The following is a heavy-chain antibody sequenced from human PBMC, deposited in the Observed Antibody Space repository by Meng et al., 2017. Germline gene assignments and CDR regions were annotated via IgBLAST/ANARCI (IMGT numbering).Heavy chain of an antibody. D-gene: IGHD3-10*01. CDR3: ARGYGGLDY. CDR1: GGSVSSGGYS. Sequence: QLQLQESGSGLVKPSHTLSLTCAVSGGSVSSGGYSWNWIRQPPGKGLEWIGYIFHSGTTYYNPSLESRVTISIDTSKNQFSLKVTSATAADTAVYYCARGYGGLDYWGQGTLVTVSS. V-gene: IGHV4-30-2*01. J-gene: IGHJ4*02. CDR2: IFHSGTT.